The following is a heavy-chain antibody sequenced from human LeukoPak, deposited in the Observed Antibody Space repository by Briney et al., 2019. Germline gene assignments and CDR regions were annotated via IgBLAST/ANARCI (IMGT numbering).Heavy chain of an antibody. CDR1: GFTFSSYW. V-gene: IGHV3-74*01. D-gene: IGHD3-22*01. Sequence: GGSLRLSCAASGFTFSSYWMHWVRQAPGKGLVWVSRISPDGSTTGHADSVKGRFTTSRDNAKNTLLLQMSSLRAEDTAVYYCAKGHVESGGYYYFDYWGQGALVTVSS. J-gene: IGHJ4*02. CDR2: ISPDGSTT. CDR3: AKGHVESGGYYYFDY.